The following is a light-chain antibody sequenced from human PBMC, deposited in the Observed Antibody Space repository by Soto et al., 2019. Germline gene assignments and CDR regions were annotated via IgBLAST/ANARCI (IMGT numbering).Light chain of an antibody. CDR2: AAF. V-gene: IGKV1-39*01. Sequence: DIQMTQSPSSLSASLGDRITITCRASQTVSTFLNWYQQKPGKAPKLLIYAAFRLQSGVPSRFSGSGSGTDFTLAINSLQLDDFATYYCQQSYFTPLTFGPGTKVEIK. CDR1: QTVSTF. CDR3: QQSYFTPLT. J-gene: IGKJ3*01.